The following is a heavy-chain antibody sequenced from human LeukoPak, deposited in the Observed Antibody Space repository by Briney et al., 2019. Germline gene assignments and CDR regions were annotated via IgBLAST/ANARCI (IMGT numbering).Heavy chain of an antibody. CDR3: ATHSTSYGGDTTYPFDH. Sequence: SETLSLTCAVSGGSISTSSYYWGWIRQPPGKGLEWVGAVYYSGRTYYSRSLKSRVTISVDTSKNQFSLMLSSVTAADTAVYYCATHSTSYGGDTTYPFDHWGQGTLVPSP. J-gene: IGHJ4*02. V-gene: IGHV4-39*01. CDR2: VYYSGRT. CDR1: GGSISTSSYY. D-gene: IGHD2-21*01.